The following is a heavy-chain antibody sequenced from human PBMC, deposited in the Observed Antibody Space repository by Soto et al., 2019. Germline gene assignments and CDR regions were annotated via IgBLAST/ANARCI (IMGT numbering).Heavy chain of an antibody. D-gene: IGHD3-9*01. CDR1: GFSFSNHA. J-gene: IGHJ4*02. Sequence: EVQLLESGGVFVQPGGSLRLSCAASGFSFSNHAMSWVRQAPGKVLEWVSGLTGGGGTQYYADSVNGRFSISRDNYKDTLYLQMNSLRAEDTAMYYCTKLPYDILTAYYFDSWGRGTLVTVSS. CDR3: TKLPYDILTAYYFDS. V-gene: IGHV3-23*01. CDR2: LTGGGGTQ.